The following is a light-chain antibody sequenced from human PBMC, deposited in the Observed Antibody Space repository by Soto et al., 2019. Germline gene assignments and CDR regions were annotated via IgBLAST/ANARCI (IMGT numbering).Light chain of an antibody. CDR1: QSVSNNY. CDR3: QQYVTSPAIT. CDR2: GAS. Sequence: EIVLTQSPGTLSLSPLEIATLSFRAIQSVSNNYLAWYQRKPGQAPRLLIYGASSRATGTPDRFSGSGSGTAFTLAISRLEPEDFAIYYCQQYVTSPAITFGQGTRLEIK. V-gene: IGKV3-20*01. J-gene: IGKJ5*01.